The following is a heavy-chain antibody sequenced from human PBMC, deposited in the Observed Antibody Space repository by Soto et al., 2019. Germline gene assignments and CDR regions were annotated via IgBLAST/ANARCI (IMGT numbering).Heavy chain of an antibody. D-gene: IGHD1-26*01. J-gene: IGHJ6*02. CDR3: AKVGFSGSSTYYYYYGMDV. CDR2: ISYDGSNK. CDR1: GFTFSNYG. Sequence: GGSLRPSCAASGFTFSNYGMHWVRQAPGKGLEWVAVISYDGSNKYHADSVKGRFTISRDNSKNTLYLQMNSLRAEDTAVYYCAKVGFSGSSTYYYYYGMDVWGQGTTVTVSS. V-gene: IGHV3-30*18.